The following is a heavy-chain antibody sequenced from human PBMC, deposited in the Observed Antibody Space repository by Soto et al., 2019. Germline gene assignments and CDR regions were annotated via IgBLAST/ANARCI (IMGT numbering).Heavy chain of an antibody. CDR3: ARDRRNYDFWSGYYIGGSFDY. J-gene: IGHJ4*02. CDR2: IYYSGST. Sequence: KPSETLSLTCTVSGGSISSGGYYWSWIRQHPEQGLVWIGYIYYSGSTYYNPSLKSRVTISVDTSKIPFSLKLSSVTAADTVVYYCARDRRNYDFWSGYYIGGSFDYWGQGTLVTVSS. D-gene: IGHD3-3*01. V-gene: IGHV4-31*03. CDR1: GGSISSGGYY.